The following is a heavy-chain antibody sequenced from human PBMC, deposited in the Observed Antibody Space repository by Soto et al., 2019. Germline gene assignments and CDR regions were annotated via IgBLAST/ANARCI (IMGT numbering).Heavy chain of an antibody. Sequence: ASVKVSCKASGYTFTSYGFSWVRQAPGQGLEWMGWISPFNGNTNYAQKLQGRVTFTTDTSTNTAYMELRSLTSDDTAVYYCAREAAAAATVYFHYWGQGTLVTVSS. J-gene: IGHJ1*01. CDR3: AREAAAAATVYFHY. V-gene: IGHV1-18*01. CDR1: GYTFTSYG. D-gene: IGHD6-25*01. CDR2: ISPFNGNT.